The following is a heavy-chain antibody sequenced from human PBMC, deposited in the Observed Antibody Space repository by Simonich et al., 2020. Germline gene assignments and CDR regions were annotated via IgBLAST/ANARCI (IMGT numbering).Heavy chain of an antibody. CDR1: GYTFTGYY. Sequence: QVQLVQSGAEVKKPGASVKVSCKASGYTFTGYYMHWVRQAPGQGLEWMGWINHHRGGTNKAKKFQGRVTMTRETSISTAYMELSRLRSDDTAVYYCAREEANGYSSSWNWFDPWGQGTLVTVSS. CDR3: AREEANGYSSSWNWFDP. D-gene: IGHD6-13*01. V-gene: IGHV1-2*02. J-gene: IGHJ5*02. CDR2: INHHRGGT.